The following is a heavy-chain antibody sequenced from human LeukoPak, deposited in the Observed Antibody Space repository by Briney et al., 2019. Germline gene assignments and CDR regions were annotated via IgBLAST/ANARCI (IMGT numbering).Heavy chain of an antibody. V-gene: IGHV3-74*01. D-gene: IGHD6-19*01. CDR3: ARRMSSGWALEDY. CDR2: IDTDGSRT. Sequence: GGSPRLSCAASGFTFSTYWMHWVRQAPGKGLEWVSRIDTDGSRTSYADSVRGRFAISRDNAKNTLYLQMNSLRDEDTAVYYCARRMSSGWALEDYWGQGTLVTVSS. CDR1: GFTFSTYW. J-gene: IGHJ4*02.